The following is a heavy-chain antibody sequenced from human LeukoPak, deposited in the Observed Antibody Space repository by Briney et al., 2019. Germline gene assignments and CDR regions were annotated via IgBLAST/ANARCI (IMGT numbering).Heavy chain of an antibody. CDR2: ISYDGSNK. J-gene: IGHJ4*02. CDR3: ARGGSSWPFDY. CDR1: GFTFSSYA. Sequence: PGGSLRLSCAASGFTFSSYAMHWVRQAPGKGLEWVAVISYDGSNKYYADSVKGRFTISRDNSKNTLYLQMNSLRAEDTAVYYCARGGSSWPFDYWGQGTLVTVSS. D-gene: IGHD6-13*01. V-gene: IGHV3-30-3*01.